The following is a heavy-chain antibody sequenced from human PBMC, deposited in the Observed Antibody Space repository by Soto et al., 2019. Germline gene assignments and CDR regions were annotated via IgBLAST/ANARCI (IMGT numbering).Heavy chain of an antibody. V-gene: IGHV3-23*01. Sequence: GGSLRLSCAASGFTFSSYAMSWVRQAPGKGLEWVSAISGSGGSTYYADSVKGRFTISRDNSKNTLYLQMNSLRAEDTAVYYCAETALGYSNYTFHIDYFDYWGQGNLVTVSS. CDR3: AETALGYSNYTFHIDYFDY. D-gene: IGHD4-4*01. J-gene: IGHJ4*02. CDR1: GFTFSSYA. CDR2: ISGSGGST.